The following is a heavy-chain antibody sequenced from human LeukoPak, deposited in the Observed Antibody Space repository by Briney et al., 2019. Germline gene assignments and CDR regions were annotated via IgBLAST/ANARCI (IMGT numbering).Heavy chain of an antibody. Sequence: PSETLSLSCVVNGESFSNHYWTWIRQSPGKGLEWIGEIEHRGNTNYNPSLKSRVTISVDTSKNEFSLKLKSVTAADTAVFYCARGRGVAARRGFDFWGLGTLVTVSS. V-gene: IGHV4-34*01. J-gene: IGHJ4*02. CDR3: ARGRGVAARRGFDF. D-gene: IGHD6-6*01. CDR1: GESFSNHY. CDR2: IEHRGNT.